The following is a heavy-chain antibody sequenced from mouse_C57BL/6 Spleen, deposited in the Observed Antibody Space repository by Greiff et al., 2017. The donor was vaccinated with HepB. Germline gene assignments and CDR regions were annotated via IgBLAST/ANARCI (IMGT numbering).Heavy chain of an antibody. J-gene: IGHJ1*03. CDR2: IWRGGST. V-gene: IGHV2-5*01. Sequence: VQLKESGPGLVQPSQSLSITCTVSGFSLTSYGVHWVRQSPGKGLEWLGVIWRGGSTDYNAAFMSRLSITKDNSTSQVFFKMNSLQADDTAIYYCAKNEVPHYYGSSYWYCDVWGTGTTVTVSS. CDR3: AKNEVPHYYGSSYWYCDV. D-gene: IGHD1-1*01. CDR1: GFSLTSYG.